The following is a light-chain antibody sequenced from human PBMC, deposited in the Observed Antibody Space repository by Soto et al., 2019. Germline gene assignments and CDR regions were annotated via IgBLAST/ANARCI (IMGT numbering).Light chain of an antibody. J-gene: IGKJ5*01. Sequence: EIVLTQSPGTLSLSPWERATLSCRASQSVSSYLAWYQQKPGQAPRLLIYDASNRATGIPARFSGSGSGTDFTLTISSLEPEDFAVYYRQQRSNWITFGQGTRLEIK. CDR2: DAS. V-gene: IGKV3-11*01. CDR3: QQRSNWIT. CDR1: QSVSSY.